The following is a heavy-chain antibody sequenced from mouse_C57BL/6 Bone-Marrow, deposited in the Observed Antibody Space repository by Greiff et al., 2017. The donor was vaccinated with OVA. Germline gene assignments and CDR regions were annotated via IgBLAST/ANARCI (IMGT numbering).Heavy chain of an antibody. CDR3: TREWDYDGYYG. CDR1: GYTFTSYW. CDR2: IYPGNSDT. D-gene: IGHD2-3*01. V-gene: IGHV1-5*01. J-gene: IGHJ2*01. Sequence: VQLQQSGTVLARPGASVKMSCKTSGYTFTSYWMHWVKQRPGQGLEWIGAIYPGNSDTSYNQKFKGKAKLTAVTSASTAYMELSSLTNEDSAVYYFTREWDYDGYYGWGQGTTLTVSS.